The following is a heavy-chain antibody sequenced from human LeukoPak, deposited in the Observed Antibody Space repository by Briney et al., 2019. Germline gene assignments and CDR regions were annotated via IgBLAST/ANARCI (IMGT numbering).Heavy chain of an antibody. D-gene: IGHD6-19*01. J-gene: IGHJ4*02. CDR1: GFTFDDYG. CDR2: INWNGGST. V-gene: IGHV3-20*04. Sequence: RPGGSLRLSCAASGFTFDDYGMSLVRQAPGEGLEWVSGINWNGGSTGYADSVKGRFTISRDNAKNSLYLQMNSLRAEDTALYYCARVTSSGWSSYFDYWGQGTLVTVSS. CDR3: ARVTSSGWSSYFDY.